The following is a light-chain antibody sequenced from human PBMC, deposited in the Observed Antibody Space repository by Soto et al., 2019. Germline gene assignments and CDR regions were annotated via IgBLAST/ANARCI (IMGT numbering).Light chain of an antibody. CDR3: SSYSTTSSPHVL. Sequence: HSVLTQPASVSGSPGQSITISCTGTRSDVGRYNYVSWYQQHPGKAPKLLIYEVTYRPSGVSTRFSASKSGSTASLTISGIQAEDEADYYCSSYSTTSSPHVLFGGGTQLTVL. J-gene: IGLJ2*01. V-gene: IGLV2-14*01. CDR2: EVT. CDR1: RSDVGRYNY.